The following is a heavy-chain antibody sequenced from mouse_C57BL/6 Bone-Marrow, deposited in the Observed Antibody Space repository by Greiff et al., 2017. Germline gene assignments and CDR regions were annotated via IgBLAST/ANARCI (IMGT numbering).Heavy chain of an antibody. J-gene: IGHJ4*01. CDR3: ARKDCNYYAMDY. Sequence: QVQLQQSGPGLVQPSQSLSITCTVSGFSLTSYGVHWVRQSPGKGLEWLGVIWSGGSTDYNAAFISRLSISKDNSTSQVFFKMNSLQADDTAIYYCARKDCNYYAMDYWGQGTSVTVSS. V-gene: IGHV2-2*01. CDR1: GFSLTSYG. D-gene: IGHD6-2*01. CDR2: IWSGGST.